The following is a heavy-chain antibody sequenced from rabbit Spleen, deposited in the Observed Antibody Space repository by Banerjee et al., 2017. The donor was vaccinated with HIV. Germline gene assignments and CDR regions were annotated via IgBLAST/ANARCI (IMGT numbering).Heavy chain of an antibody. Sequence: QEQLVESGGGLVQPGGSLKLSCKASGFDFSYYGVSWVRQAPGKGLEWIGYIDPVFGSTFYASWVNGRFTISSHNAQNTVDLQLNSLTAADTATYFCARDDYIGGYGSRLTRLDLWGQGTLVTVS. D-gene: IGHD6-1*01. V-gene: IGHV1S47*01. CDR2: IDPVFGST. CDR3: ARDDYIGGYGSRLTRLDL. CDR1: GFDFSYYG. J-gene: IGHJ3*01.